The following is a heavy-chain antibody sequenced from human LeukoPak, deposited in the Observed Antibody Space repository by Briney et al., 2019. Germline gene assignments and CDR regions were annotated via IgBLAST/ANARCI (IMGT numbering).Heavy chain of an antibody. D-gene: IGHD6-13*01. J-gene: IGHJ4*02. CDR3: ARLGGSSSILFDY. Sequence: SETLSLTCTVSGGSISSSSYYWGWIRQPPGEGLEWIGSIYYSGSTYYNPSLKSRVTISVDTSKNQFSLKLSSVTAADTAVYYCARLGGSSSILFDYWGQGTLVTVSS. V-gene: IGHV4-39*01. CDR2: IYYSGST. CDR1: GGSISSSSYY.